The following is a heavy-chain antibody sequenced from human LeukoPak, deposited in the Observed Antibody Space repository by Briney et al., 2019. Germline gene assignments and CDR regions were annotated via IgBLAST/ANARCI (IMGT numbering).Heavy chain of an antibody. V-gene: IGHV4-30-2*01. D-gene: IGHD4-23*01. Sequence: PSETLSLTCAVSGGSLSGGFTWSWIRQPLGKGLEWIGFIYHSGSTYYNPSLKSRVTISIDTSKNQVSLNLTSVTAADTAMYFCARGDYGGMGAWGQGTLVTVSS. CDR1: GGSLSGGFT. CDR3: ARGDYGGMGA. J-gene: IGHJ5*02. CDR2: IYHSGST.